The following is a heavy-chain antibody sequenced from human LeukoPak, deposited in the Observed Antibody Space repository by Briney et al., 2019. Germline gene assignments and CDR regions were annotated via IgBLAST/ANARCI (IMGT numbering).Heavy chain of an antibody. CDR1: GFTFSAYA. J-gene: IGHJ3*02. Sequence: GGSLRLSCTASGFTFSAYAMMWVRQAPGKGPEWVSAIRGGGGSAFYADSVEGRSTISRDNSKYTLFLQMNSLRAEDTAVYYCARDPNGDYIGAFDMWGPGTMVTVSS. V-gene: IGHV3-23*01. CDR3: ARDPNGDYIGAFDM. CDR2: IRGGGGSA. D-gene: IGHD4-17*01.